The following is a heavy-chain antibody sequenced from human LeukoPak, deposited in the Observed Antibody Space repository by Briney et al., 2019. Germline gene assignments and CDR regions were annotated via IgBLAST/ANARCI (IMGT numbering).Heavy chain of an antibody. V-gene: IGHV3-23*01. J-gene: IGHJ3*02. D-gene: IGHD3-9*01. CDR3: AKNRVLRYFDWLLSGDAFDI. CDR2: ISGGGGST. CDR1: GFTFSSYW. Sequence: PGGSLRLSCAASGFTFSSYWMHWVRQAPGKGLEWVSAISGGGGSTYYADSVKGRFTISRDNSKNTLYLQMNSLRAEDTAVYYCAKNRVLRYFDWLLSGDAFDIWGQGTMVTISS.